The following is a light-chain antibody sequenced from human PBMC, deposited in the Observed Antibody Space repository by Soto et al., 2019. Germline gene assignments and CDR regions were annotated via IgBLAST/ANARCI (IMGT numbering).Light chain of an antibody. CDR1: SSDVGGYNY. J-gene: IGLJ3*02. CDR2: EVS. CDR3: SSYAGSNNWV. V-gene: IGLV2-8*01. Sequence: QSALTQPPSASGSPGQSVTISCTGTSSDVGGYNYDSWYQQHPGKAPKLMIYEVSNRPSGVTDRFSGSKSGNTASLTVSGLQAEDEADYYCSSYAGSNNWVFGGGTKLTVL.